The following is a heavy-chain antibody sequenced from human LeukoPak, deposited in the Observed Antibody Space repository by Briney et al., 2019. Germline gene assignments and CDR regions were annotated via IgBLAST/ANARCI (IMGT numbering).Heavy chain of an antibody. CDR3: ARANFLYCSSSACLFDY. CDR2: INPNDGDT. J-gene: IGHJ4*02. D-gene: IGHD2-2*01. Sequence: ASVKVSFQASGYTFTDYYMHWVRQTPGQAFEWMGWINPNDGDTNYAQKLQGRVTMTRDTSISTAHMEVSRLRSDDTAVYYCARANFLYCSSSACLFDYWGQGTLVTASS. V-gene: IGHV1-2*02. CDR1: GYTFTDYY.